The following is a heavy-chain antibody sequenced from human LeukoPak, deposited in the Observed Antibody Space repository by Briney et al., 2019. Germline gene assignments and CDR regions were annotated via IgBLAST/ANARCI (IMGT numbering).Heavy chain of an antibody. D-gene: IGHD3-9*01. Sequence: GGSLRLSCAASGLTFSSYSMNWVRQAPGKGLGWVSSISSSSSYIYYADSVKGRFTISRDNAKNSLYLQMNSLRAEDTAVYYCARDYQVYYDILTGPRYFDYWGQGTLVTVSS. V-gene: IGHV3-21*01. J-gene: IGHJ4*02. CDR1: GLTFSSYS. CDR3: ARDYQVYYDILTGPRYFDY. CDR2: ISSSSSYI.